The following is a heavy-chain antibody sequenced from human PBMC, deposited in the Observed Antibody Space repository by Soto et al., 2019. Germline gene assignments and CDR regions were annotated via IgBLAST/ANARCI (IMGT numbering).Heavy chain of an antibody. CDR3: ARDNYGDYDYYYGMDV. CDR1: GGSISSGDYY. V-gene: IGHV4-30-4*01. Sequence: PSETLSLTCTVSGGSISSGDYYWSWIRQPPGKGLEWIGYIYYSGSTYYNPSLKSRVTISVDTSKNQFSLKLSSVTAADTAVYYCARDNYGDYDYYYGMDVSGQGTTVTVSS. D-gene: IGHD4-17*01. CDR2: IYYSGST. J-gene: IGHJ6*02.